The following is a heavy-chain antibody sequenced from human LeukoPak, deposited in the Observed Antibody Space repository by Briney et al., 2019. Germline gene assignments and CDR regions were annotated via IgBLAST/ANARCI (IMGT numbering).Heavy chain of an antibody. CDR3: ATDRYCSSTSCLYYGMDG. J-gene: IGHJ6*02. Sequence: PGRSLRLSCAASGFTFSSYGWHWVRQAPVKGLEWVAVIWYDVSNKYYSDSMKGRFTISRDNSKNPLYLKMHSVRDEDTAVSYCATDRYCSSTSCLYYGMDGWGQGPTVIVSS. D-gene: IGHD2-2*01. CDR2: IWYDVSNK. V-gene: IGHV3-33*01. CDR1: GFTFSSYG.